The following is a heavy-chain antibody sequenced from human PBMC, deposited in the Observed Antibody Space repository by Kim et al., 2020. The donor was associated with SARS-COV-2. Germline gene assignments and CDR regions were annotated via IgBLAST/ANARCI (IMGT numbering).Heavy chain of an antibody. CDR1: GFTFSSRA. Sequence: GGSLRLSCVASGFTFSSRAMSWVRQTPEKGLEWVASIHNGGNPYYADSVQGRFTVSRDVTRATLYLQMNRLSAEDSALYYCAKDHPSSGCPAFGSCGQ. J-gene: IGHJ4*02. CDR2: IHNGGNP. D-gene: IGHD6-19*01. V-gene: IGHV3-23*01. CDR3: AKDHPSSGCPAFGS.